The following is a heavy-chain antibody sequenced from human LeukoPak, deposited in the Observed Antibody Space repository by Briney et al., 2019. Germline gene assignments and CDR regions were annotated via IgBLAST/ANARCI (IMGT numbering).Heavy chain of an antibody. D-gene: IGHD3-22*01. J-gene: IGHJ4*02. V-gene: IGHV4-59*08. CDR1: GGSISSYY. Sequence: PSETLSLTCTVSGGSISSYYWSWLRQPPGKGLEGIGYIYYSGSTNYNPSLKSRVTISVDASKNQFSLKLSSVTAADTAVYYCARAPYDSGGYYDYYFDYWGQGTLVTVSS. CDR2: IYYSGST. CDR3: ARAPYDSGGYYDYYFDY.